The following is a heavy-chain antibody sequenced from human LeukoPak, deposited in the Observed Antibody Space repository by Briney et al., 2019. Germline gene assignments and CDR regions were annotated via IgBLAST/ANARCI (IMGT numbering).Heavy chain of an antibody. CDR3: AKYGVVLPPGSHIPHWFDF. CDR1: GFTFSSYG. CDR2: ITSSGSAI. J-gene: IGHJ5*01. Sequence: QSGGSLRLSCAASGFTFSSYGMNWVRQAPGKGLEWVSYITSSGSAIYYADSVRGRFTITRDNAKNSLSLQMNSLRAEDTAVYNCAKYGVVLPPGSHIPHWFDFWGQGSLVTVSS. V-gene: IGHV3-48*03. D-gene: IGHD2-8*01.